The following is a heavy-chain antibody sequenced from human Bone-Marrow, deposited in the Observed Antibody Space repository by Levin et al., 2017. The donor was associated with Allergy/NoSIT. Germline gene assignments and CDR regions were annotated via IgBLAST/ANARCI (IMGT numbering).Heavy chain of an antibody. CDR1: GFSFSNYR. Sequence: QPGGSLRLSCAASGFSFSNYRMSWVRQAPGKGLEWAANIKEDGSEKIYVDSVKGRFTISRDNGKNSLYLQMNSLRAEDTAVYYCARWYGTPGRVGFDSWGQGTLVTVSS. J-gene: IGHJ4*02. CDR2: IKEDGSEK. V-gene: IGHV3-7*01. D-gene: IGHD1/OR15-1a*01. CDR3: ARWYGTPGRVGFDS.